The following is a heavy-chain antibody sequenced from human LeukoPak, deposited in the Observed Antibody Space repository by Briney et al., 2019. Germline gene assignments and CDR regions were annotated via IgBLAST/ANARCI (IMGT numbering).Heavy chain of an antibody. V-gene: IGHV4-4*09. CDR2: IYSSGTT. J-gene: IGHJ2*01. CDR3: ARAKTKVYWNFDL. CDR1: GGSTSSYY. Sequence: SETLSLTCTVSGGSTSSYYWSWIRQPPGKGLEWIGYIYSSGTTNYNPSLKSRVTISVDTSKNQFSLNLSSVTAADTAVYYCARAKTKVYWNFDLWGRGTLVTVSS.